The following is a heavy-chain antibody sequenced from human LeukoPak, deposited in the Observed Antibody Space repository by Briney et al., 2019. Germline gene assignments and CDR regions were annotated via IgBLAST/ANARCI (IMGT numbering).Heavy chain of an antibody. Sequence: GGSLRLSCAASGFTFSSYGMHWVRQAPGKGLEWVAVIWYDGSNKYYADPLKGRFTISRDNSKNTLYLEMNSLRAEDTALYYCAGWRGSASGSFSGPLDYWGQGTLVTVSS. CDR3: AGWRGSASGSFSGPLDY. V-gene: IGHV3-33*01. D-gene: IGHD3-10*01. CDR2: IWYDGSNK. CDR1: GFTFSSYG. J-gene: IGHJ4*02.